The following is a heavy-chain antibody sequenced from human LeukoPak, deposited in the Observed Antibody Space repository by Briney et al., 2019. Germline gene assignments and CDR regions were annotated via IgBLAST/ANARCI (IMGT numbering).Heavy chain of an antibody. Sequence: GGSLRLSCAPSGFTFSRHGMHWVRQAPGKGLEWVAIISNDGSRKYYAHSVEGRFTISRDNSKNTLYLQMNSLRAEDTAVYYCAREIAARTFDYWGQGTLVTVSS. CDR1: GFTFSRHG. D-gene: IGHD6-6*01. CDR2: ISNDGSRK. V-gene: IGHV3-30*03. CDR3: AREIAARTFDY. J-gene: IGHJ4*02.